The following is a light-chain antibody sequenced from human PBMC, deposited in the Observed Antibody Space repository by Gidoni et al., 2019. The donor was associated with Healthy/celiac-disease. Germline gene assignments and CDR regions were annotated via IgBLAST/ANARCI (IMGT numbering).Light chain of an antibody. CDR2: EDN. CDR3: QSYDSSIEV. J-gene: IGLJ2*01. Sequence: NFMLTQPHSVSESQGKTVTISCTRSSGSIASNYVQWYQQRPGSSPTTVIYEDNQRPSGVPDRFSGSIDSSSNSASLTISGLKTEDEADYYCQSYDSSIEVFGGGTKLTVL. V-gene: IGLV6-57*01. CDR1: SGSIASNY.